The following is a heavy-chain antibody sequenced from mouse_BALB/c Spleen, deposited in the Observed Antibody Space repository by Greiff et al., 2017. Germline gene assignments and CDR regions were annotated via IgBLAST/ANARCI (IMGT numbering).Heavy chain of an antibody. CDR1: GFTFSDYY. CDR3: ARDGDGSSFAY. J-gene: IGHJ3*01. V-gene: IGHV5-4*02. Sequence: EVKVVESGGGLVKPGGSLKLSCAASGFTFSDYYMYWVRQTPEKRLKWVATISDGGSYTYYPDSVKGRFTISRDNAKNNLYLQMSSLKSEDTAMYYCARDGDGSSFAYWGQGTLVTVSA. CDR2: ISDGGSYT. D-gene: IGHD2-3*01.